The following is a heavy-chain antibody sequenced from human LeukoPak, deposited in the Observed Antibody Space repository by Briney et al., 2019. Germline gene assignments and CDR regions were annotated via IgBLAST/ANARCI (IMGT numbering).Heavy chain of an antibody. Sequence: ASVKVSCKASGYIITNYYMHWVRQAPGQGLEWMGTINPSGGSTTYAQKFQGRVTMTRDTSTSTVYMELSSLRSEDTAVYYCARDHGSAYYRAPRHWGQGTLVTVSS. CDR1: GYIITNYY. V-gene: IGHV1-46*01. D-gene: IGHD3-10*01. CDR3: ARDHGSAYYRAPRH. CDR2: INPSGGST. J-gene: IGHJ4*02.